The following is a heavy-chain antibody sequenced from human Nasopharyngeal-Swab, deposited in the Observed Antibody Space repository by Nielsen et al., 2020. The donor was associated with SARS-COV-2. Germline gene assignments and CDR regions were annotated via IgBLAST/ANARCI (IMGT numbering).Heavy chain of an antibody. CDR2: INYDGTIT. D-gene: IGHD2-2*01. Sequence: GGSLRLSCAASGFSFTTTWFQWVRQAPGKGLAWVSIINYDGTITRYADSVKGRFTVSRDNARNTVYLHMNSLEPEDTAVYFCTNGPTATTSQWFDYWGQGTLVTVSS. CDR1: GFSFTTTW. J-gene: IGHJ4*02. V-gene: IGHV3-74*01. CDR3: TNGPTATTSQWFDY.